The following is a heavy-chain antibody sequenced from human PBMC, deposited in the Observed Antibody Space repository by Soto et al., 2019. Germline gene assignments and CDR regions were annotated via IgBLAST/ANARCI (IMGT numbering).Heavy chain of an antibody. J-gene: IGHJ4*02. D-gene: IGHD1-26*01. V-gene: IGHV4-39*01. CDR3: ARHFSRGSYFDY. CDR2: IYYSGGT. CDR1: GGSISGSSHY. Sequence: QLQLQESGPRLVRPSETLSLTCSVSGGSISGSSHYWGWIRQPPGKGLEWIASIYYSGGTYYNPSPXGXXAISVAMSKNQFSLRLSSVTATDTAVYFCARHFSRGSYFDYWGQGVPLTVSS.